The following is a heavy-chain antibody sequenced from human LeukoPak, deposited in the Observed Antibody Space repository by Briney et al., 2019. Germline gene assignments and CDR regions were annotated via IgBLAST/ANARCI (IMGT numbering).Heavy chain of an antibody. Sequence: SETLSLTCTVSGGSFSSYYWSWIRQPPGKGLEWIGYIYYSGSTNYNPALKSRVTISVDTSKNQFSLKLSSVTAADTAVYYCARAGHYYDSRKANWFDTWGQGTLVTASS. V-gene: IGHV4-59*01. J-gene: IGHJ5*02. D-gene: IGHD3-22*01. CDR3: ARAGHYYDSRKANWFDT. CDR1: GGSFSSYY. CDR2: IYYSGST.